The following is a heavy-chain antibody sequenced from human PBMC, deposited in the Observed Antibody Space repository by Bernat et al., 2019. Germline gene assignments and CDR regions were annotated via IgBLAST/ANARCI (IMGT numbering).Heavy chain of an antibody. V-gene: IGHV3-30*01. J-gene: IGHJ4*02. CDR1: GFTFSSYA. CDR2: ISYDGSNK. CDR3: ARDQDYGDYEGPTFDY. Sequence: QVQLVESGGGVVQPGRSLRLSCAASGFTFSSYAMHWVRQAPGKGLEWVAVISYDGSNKYYADSVKGRFTISRDNSKNTLYLQMNSLRAEDTAVYYWARDQDYGDYEGPTFDYWGQGTPVTVSS. D-gene: IGHD4-17*01.